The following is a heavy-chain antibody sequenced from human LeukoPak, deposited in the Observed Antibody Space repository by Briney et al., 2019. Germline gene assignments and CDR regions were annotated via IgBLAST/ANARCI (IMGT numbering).Heavy chain of an antibody. CDR2: ISGYNGNT. J-gene: IGHJ5*02. Sequence: GASVKVSCKASGYTFTSYGISWVRQAPGQGLEWRGWISGYNGNTNYAQKLQGRVTMTTDTSTSTAYMELRSLRSDDTAVYYCARPNYPGGSGSYGGTNWFDPWGQGTLVTVSS. CDR1: GYTFTSYG. CDR3: ARPNYPGGSGSYGGTNWFDP. D-gene: IGHD3-10*01. V-gene: IGHV1-18*01.